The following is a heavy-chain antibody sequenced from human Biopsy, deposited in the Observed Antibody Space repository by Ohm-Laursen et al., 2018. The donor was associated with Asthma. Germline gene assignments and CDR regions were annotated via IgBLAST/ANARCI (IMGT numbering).Heavy chain of an antibody. CDR2: IYYSGST. D-gene: IGHD4-17*01. V-gene: IGHV4-31*03. CDR3: ARTTYGDDGFDP. Sequence: TLSLTCTVSGGSINIGDYYWSWIRQHSVKGLEWIGYIYYSGSTYYNPSLKSRVSISLDTSKNQFSLSLTSVTAADTAVYYCARTTYGDDGFDPWGQGTLVTVSS. CDR1: GGSINIGDYY. J-gene: IGHJ5*02.